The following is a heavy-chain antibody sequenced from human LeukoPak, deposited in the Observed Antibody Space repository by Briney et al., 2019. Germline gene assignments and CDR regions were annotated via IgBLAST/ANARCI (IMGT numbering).Heavy chain of an antibody. J-gene: IGHJ6*04. Sequence: SVKVSCKASGGTFISYAISWVRQAPGQGLEWMGGIIPIFGTANYAQKFQGRVTITTDESTSTAYMELSSLRSEDTAVYYCARVVGGGITIFGGMDVWGKGTTVTVSS. CDR2: IIPIFGTA. V-gene: IGHV1-69*05. CDR1: GGTFISYA. D-gene: IGHD3-3*01. CDR3: ARVVGGGITIFGGMDV.